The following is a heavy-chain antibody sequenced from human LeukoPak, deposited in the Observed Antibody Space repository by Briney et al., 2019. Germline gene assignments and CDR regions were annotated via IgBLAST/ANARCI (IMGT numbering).Heavy chain of an antibody. J-gene: IGHJ4*02. Sequence: GRYLRLSCVTSTFTFNNHGMHWVRQAPGKGLEWVAVIAADGGVKHYANSVKGRFILYRDDSKNTVYLQMNNVIVEDTAVYYCVREATWGQWNFDHWGQGTPVTVSS. CDR1: TFTFNNHG. V-gene: IGHV3-30*03. CDR3: VREATWGQWNFDH. D-gene: IGHD6-19*01. CDR2: IAADGGVK.